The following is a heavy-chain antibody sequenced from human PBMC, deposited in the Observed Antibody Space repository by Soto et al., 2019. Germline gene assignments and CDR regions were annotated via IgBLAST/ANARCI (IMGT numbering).Heavy chain of an antibody. J-gene: IGHJ4*02. Sequence: QVQLVQSGAEVKKPGASVKVSCKASGYTFTSYDINWVRQATGQGLEWMGWMNPNNGNAGYAQKFQGRITMTRNTSINTAYMELSSLRFDDTAVYYYASINYWGQGTLVTVSS. CDR2: MNPNNGNA. CDR1: GYTFTSYD. D-gene: IGHD1-20*01. CDR3: ASINY. V-gene: IGHV1-8*01.